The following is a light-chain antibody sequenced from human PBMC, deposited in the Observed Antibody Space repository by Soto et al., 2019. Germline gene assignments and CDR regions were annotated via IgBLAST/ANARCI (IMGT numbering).Light chain of an antibody. CDR1: QYINTR. J-gene: IGKJ4*02. Sequence: EIVLTQSPATLSSFPGDRVTLSCRASQYINTRLAWYQHRPGQAPRLLIYQTSIRAAGIPARFSASGSGTDFTLTISDVQPEDFAVYYCQQRNNWPLTFGGGTKVEIK. CDR2: QTS. V-gene: IGKV3-11*01. CDR3: QQRNNWPLT.